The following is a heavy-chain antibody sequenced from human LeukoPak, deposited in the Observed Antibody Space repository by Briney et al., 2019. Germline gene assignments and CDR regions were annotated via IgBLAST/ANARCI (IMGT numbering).Heavy chain of an antibody. V-gene: IGHV3-21*01. D-gene: IGHD6-13*01. CDR3: ARVGAAAGLGPNFDY. J-gene: IGHJ4*02. CDR1: GFTFSSYS. CDR2: ISSSSSYI. Sequence: GGSLRLSWAASGFTFSSYSMNWVRQAPGKGLEWVSSISSSSSYIYYADSVKGRFTISRDNAKNSLYLQMNSLRAEDTAVYYCARVGAAAGLGPNFDYWGQGTLVTVSS.